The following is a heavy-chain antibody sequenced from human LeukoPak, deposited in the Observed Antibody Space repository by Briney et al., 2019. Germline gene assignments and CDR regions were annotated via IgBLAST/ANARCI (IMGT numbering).Heavy chain of an antibody. CDR3: ARGPYYYADY. Sequence: SETLSLTCTVSGGSISGYYWSRIRQPPGKGLEWIGYIYYSGSTNYNPSLKSRVTISVDTSKNQFSLKLSSVTAADTAVYYCARGPYYYADYWGQGTLVTVSS. V-gene: IGHV4-59*01. J-gene: IGHJ4*02. D-gene: IGHD3-10*01. CDR1: GGSISGYY. CDR2: IYYSGST.